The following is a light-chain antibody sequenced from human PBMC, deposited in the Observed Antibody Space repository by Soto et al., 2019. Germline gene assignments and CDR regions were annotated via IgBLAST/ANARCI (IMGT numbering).Light chain of an antibody. Sequence: EIVLTQSPGTLSLSPGERATLSCRASQSVSSNYLAWYQQKPGQAPRLLIHGASSRATGIPDRFSGSGSGTDFTLIIGRLEPEDFAVYYCQQYGSSPYTFGQGTKLEFK. V-gene: IGKV3-20*01. CDR1: QSVSSNY. J-gene: IGKJ2*01. CDR3: QQYGSSPYT. CDR2: GAS.